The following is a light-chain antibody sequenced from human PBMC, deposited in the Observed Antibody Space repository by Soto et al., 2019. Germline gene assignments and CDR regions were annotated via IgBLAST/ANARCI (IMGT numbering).Light chain of an antibody. V-gene: IGKV3-11*01. CDR2: DAS. CDR3: QQYNNWPWT. Sequence: EIVLTQSPATLSLSPGERATLSCRASHSVSNSLAWYQQKPGQAPRLLIYDASNRATDIPARFSGSGSGTDFTLTISSLQSEDFAVYYCQQYNNWPWTFGQGTKVDIK. CDR1: HSVSNS. J-gene: IGKJ1*01.